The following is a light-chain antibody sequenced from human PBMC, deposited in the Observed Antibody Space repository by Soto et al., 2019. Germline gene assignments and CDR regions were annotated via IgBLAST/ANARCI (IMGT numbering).Light chain of an antibody. Sequence: QLVLTQSPSASASLGASVKLTCTLSSGHSSYAIAWHQQQPEKGPRYLMKLNSDGSHSKGDGIPDRFSVSSSGAERYLTISGLQSEDEADYYCQTWGTGIRVFGGGTKVTVL. J-gene: IGLJ2*01. CDR2: LNSDGSH. CDR3: QTWGTGIRV. CDR1: SGHSSYA. V-gene: IGLV4-69*01.